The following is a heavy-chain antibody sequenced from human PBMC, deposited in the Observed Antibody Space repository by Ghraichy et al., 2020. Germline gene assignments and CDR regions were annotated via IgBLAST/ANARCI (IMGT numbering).Heavy chain of an antibody. CDR2: IIPIFGTA. V-gene: IGHV1-69*13. CDR3: ARMGASTRIQARFYYYYMDV. J-gene: IGHJ6*03. D-gene: IGHD2-2*01. Sequence: SVKVSCKASGGTFSSYAISWVRQAPGQGLEWMGGIIPIFGTANYAQKFQGRVTITADESTSTAYMELSSLRSEDTAVYYCARMGASTRIQARFYYYYMDVWGKGTTVTVSS. CDR1: GGTFSSYA.